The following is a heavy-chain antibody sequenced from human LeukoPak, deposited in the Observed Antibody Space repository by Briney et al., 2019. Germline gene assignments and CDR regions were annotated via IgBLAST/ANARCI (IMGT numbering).Heavy chain of an antibody. J-gene: IGHJ4*02. V-gene: IGHV4-38-2*02. Sequence: SETLSLTCTVSGYSISSGYYWGWIRQPPGKGLEWIGSIYHSGSTYHNPSLKSRVTISVDTSKNQFSLKLSSVTAADTAVYYCARDYYGSGSQPGGYWGQGTLVTVSS. CDR2: IYHSGST. D-gene: IGHD3-10*01. CDR1: GYSISSGYY. CDR3: ARDYYGSGSQPGGY.